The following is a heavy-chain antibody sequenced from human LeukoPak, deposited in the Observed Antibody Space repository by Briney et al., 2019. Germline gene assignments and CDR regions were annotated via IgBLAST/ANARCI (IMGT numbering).Heavy chain of an antibody. J-gene: IGHJ4*02. D-gene: IGHD3-3*01. CDR2: TNQDGSVK. Sequence: GGSLRLSCAASGFAFSTYWMDWVRQAPGKGLEWVGNTNQDGSVKHYVDSVRGRFTISRDNARNLVYLQMSALRVEDTAVYYCTRDFVFWGQGSLVTASS. CDR3: TRDFVF. CDR1: GFAFSTYW. V-gene: IGHV3-7*01.